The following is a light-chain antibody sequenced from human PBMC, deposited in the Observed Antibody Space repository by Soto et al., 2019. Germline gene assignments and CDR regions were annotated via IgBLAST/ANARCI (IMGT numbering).Light chain of an antibody. V-gene: IGKV3-15*01. CDR2: GTS. Sequence: EIPMTQSPASLSVSPGDRVTVACRASQSVASNLAWYQQKPGQAPRLLIYGTSTRATGVPARFSGSGSGTDFTLTISSLQAADFAVYHCQHYNNRPITFGQGTRLEIK. CDR1: QSVASN. CDR3: QHYNNRPIT. J-gene: IGKJ5*01.